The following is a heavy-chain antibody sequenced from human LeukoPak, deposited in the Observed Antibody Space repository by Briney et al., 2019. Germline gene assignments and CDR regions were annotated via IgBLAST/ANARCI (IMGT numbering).Heavy chain of an antibody. Sequence: GASVKVSCKASGYTFTGYYMHWVRQAPGQGLEWMGWINPNSGGTNYAQKFQGRVTMTRDTSISTAYMELSRLRSDDTAVYYCARDNSSSWYWSLSGMDVWGQGTTVTVSS. CDR3: ARDNSSSWYWSLSGMDV. J-gene: IGHJ6*02. CDR1: GYTFTGYY. CDR2: INPNSGGT. V-gene: IGHV1-2*02. D-gene: IGHD6-13*01.